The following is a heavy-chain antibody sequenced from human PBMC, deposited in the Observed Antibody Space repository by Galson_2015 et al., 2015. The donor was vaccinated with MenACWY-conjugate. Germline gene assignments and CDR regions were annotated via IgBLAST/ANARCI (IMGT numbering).Heavy chain of an antibody. V-gene: IGHV3-48*04. D-gene: IGHD3-22*01. Sequence: SLRLSCAASGFPFSIYNMNWARQAPGKGLEYLSFIGFRGDTSYPDSVQGRFSISRDNAKNSVFLQMNSLRVEDTAVYYCFSSGYQPGHDWGQGTLVTVSS. CDR1: GFPFSIYN. CDR2: IGFRGDT. J-gene: IGHJ4*02. CDR3: FSSGYQPGHD.